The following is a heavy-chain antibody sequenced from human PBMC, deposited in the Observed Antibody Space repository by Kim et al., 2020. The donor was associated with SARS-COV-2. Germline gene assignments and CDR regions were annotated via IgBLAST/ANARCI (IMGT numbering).Heavy chain of an antibody. J-gene: IGHJ4*02. CDR1: GGSISSYY. CDR3: ARRRGYDSSGDDTSTLFDY. Sequence: SETLSLTCTVSGGSISSYYWSWIRQPPGKGLEWIGEINHSGSTNYNPSLKSRVTISVDTSKNQFSLKLSSVTAADTAVYYCARRRGYDSSGDDTSTLFDYWGQGTLVTVSS. D-gene: IGHD3-22*01. V-gene: IGHV4-34*01. CDR2: INHSGST.